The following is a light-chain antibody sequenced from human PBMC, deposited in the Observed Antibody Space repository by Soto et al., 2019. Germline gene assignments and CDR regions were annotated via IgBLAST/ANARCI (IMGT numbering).Light chain of an antibody. J-gene: IGLJ2*01. CDR3: AAWDDSLSGVV. CDR1: SSNIGSNS. CDR2: SNS. Sequence: HSVLTQPPSASGTPGQRVTISCSGSSSNIGSNSVHWYQQLPGTAPKLLIYSNSQRPSGVPERISGSKSGTSASLAISGLRSEDEADYYCAAWDDSLSGVVFGGGTKVTVL. V-gene: IGLV1-47*01.